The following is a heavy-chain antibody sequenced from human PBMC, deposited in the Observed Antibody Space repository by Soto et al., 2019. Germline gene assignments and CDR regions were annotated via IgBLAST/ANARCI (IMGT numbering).Heavy chain of an antibody. CDR2: ISYDGSNK. J-gene: IGHJ4*02. Sequence: GGSLRLSCAASGFTFSSYGMHWVRQTPGKGLEWVAVISYDGSNKYYADSVKGRFTISRDNSKNTLYLQMNSLRAEDTAVYYYAKNTRDTAMAFDYWGQGTLVTVSS. D-gene: IGHD5-18*01. CDR3: AKNTRDTAMAFDY. CDR1: GFTFSSYG. V-gene: IGHV3-30*18.